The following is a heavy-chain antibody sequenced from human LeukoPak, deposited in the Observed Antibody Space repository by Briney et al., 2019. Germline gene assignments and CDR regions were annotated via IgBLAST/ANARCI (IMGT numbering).Heavy chain of an antibody. J-gene: IGHJ4*02. CDR3: ARDFGGYSGYGNNDY. V-gene: IGHV3-21*01. CDR1: GFTFSSYS. Sequence: GGSLRLSFAASGFTFSSYSMNWVRQAPGKGLEWVSSISSSSSYIYYADSVKGRFTISRDNAKNSLYLQMNSLRAEDTAVYYCARDFGGYSGYGNNDYWGQGTLVTVSS. CDR2: ISSSSSYI. D-gene: IGHD5-12*01.